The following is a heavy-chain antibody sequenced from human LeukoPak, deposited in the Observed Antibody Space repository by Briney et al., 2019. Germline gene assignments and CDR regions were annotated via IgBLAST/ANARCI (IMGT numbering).Heavy chain of an antibody. J-gene: IGHJ4*02. Sequence: PGGSLRLSCAASGFTFSSSWMHWVRQAPGKGLVWVSRINSDGSSTNYADSVKGRFTISRDNAKNTLCLQMNSLRAEDTAVYYCATFEGTFRGYWGQGTLVTVSS. V-gene: IGHV3-74*01. CDR2: INSDGSST. CDR3: ATFEGTFRGY. D-gene: IGHD3-16*02. CDR1: GFTFSSSW.